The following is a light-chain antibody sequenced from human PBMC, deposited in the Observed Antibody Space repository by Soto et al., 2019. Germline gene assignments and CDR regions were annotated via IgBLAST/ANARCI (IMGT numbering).Light chain of an antibody. Sequence: QSVLTQPASVSGSPGQSITISCTGTSSDIGAYNFVSWYQQHPGKAPKLMLYDVNIRPSGVPDRFSGSKSGTSASLAISGLRSEDEADYYCAAWDDSLSGVVFGGGTKLTVL. J-gene: IGLJ2*01. CDR1: SSDIGAYNF. CDR3: AAWDDSLSGVV. V-gene: IGLV2-14*03. CDR2: DVN.